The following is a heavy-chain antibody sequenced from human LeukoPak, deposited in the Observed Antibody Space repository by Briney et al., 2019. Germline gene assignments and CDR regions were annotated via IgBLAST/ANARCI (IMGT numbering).Heavy chain of an antibody. CDR2: IYYSGST. J-gene: IGHJ4*02. CDR1: GGSISSGGNY. D-gene: IGHD5-12*01. Sequence: SETLSLTCTVSGGSISSGGNYWSWIRQYSGKGLEWIGYIYYSGSTYYNPSLKSRVTISVDTSKNQFSLKLSSVTGADTAVYYCAKVDPTDGYSGYYLDYWGQGTLVTVSS. CDR3: AKVDPTDGYSGYYLDY. V-gene: IGHV4-31*03.